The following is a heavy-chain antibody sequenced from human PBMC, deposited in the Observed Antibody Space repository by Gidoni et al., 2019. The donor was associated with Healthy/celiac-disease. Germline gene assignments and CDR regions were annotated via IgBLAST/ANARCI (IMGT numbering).Heavy chain of an antibody. CDR2: ISGSGGST. D-gene: IGHD3-3*01. V-gene: IGHV3-23*01. CDR1: GFTFSSYA. J-gene: IGHJ4*02. Sequence: EVQLLESGGGLLQPGGSLRLSCAASGFTFSSYAMSWVRQAPGKGLEWVAAISGSGGSTYYADSVKGRFTISRDNSKNTLYLQMNSLRAEDTAVYYCANEYYDFWSGYSRTFDYWGQGTLVTVSS. CDR3: ANEYYDFWSGYSRTFDY.